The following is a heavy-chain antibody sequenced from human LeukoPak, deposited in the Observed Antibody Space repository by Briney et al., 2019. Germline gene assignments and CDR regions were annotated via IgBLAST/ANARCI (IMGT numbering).Heavy chain of an antibody. Sequence: ASVKVSCKASGYTFTSYYMHWVRQAPGQGLEWMGIINPSGGSTSYAQKFQGRVTMTRDMSTSTVYMELSSLGSEDTAVYYCARVASWNDRYFDYWGQGTLVTVSS. V-gene: IGHV1-46*01. J-gene: IGHJ4*02. CDR2: INPSGGST. CDR1: GYTFTSYY. D-gene: IGHD1-1*01. CDR3: ARVASWNDRYFDY.